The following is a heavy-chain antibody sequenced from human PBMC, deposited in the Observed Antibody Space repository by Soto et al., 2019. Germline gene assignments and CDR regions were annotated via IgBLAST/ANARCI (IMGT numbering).Heavy chain of an antibody. D-gene: IGHD3-22*01. V-gene: IGHV1-69*12. CDR3: ARGSSGYHYYGMDV. CDR2: IIPIFGTA. J-gene: IGHJ6*02. Sequence: QVQLVQSGAEVKKPGSSVKVSCKASGGTFSSYAISWVRQAPGQGLEWMGGIIPIFGTANYAQKFQGRVTTTADESTSKAYMELSSLRSEDTAVYYCARGSSGYHYYGMDVWGQGTTVTVSS. CDR1: GGTFSSYA.